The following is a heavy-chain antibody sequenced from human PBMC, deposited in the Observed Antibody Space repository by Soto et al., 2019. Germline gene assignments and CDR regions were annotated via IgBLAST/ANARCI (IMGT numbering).Heavy chain of an antibody. CDR3: ARHEYVSSSYDLLDV. D-gene: IGHD3-22*01. Sequence: SETLSLTCTVSGGSITSDYWGWIRQSPGKGLEWIGYIYYTGTTFYNPSLRSRVSMTIDASKNRFSLNLSSVTASDTALYYCARHEYVSSSYDLLDVWGRGTMVTVSS. CDR2: IYYTGTT. CDR1: GGSITSDY. J-gene: IGHJ3*01. V-gene: IGHV4-59*04.